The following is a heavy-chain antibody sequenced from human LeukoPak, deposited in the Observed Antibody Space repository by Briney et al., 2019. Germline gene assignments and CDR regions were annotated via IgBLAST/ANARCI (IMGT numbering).Heavy chain of an antibody. J-gene: IGHJ4*02. CDR2: IRHDGINK. CDR3: AKDKGWSSFEY. D-gene: IGHD6-19*01. CDR1: GFSFSNSG. V-gene: IGHV3-30*02. Sequence: GGSLRLSCAASGFSFSNSGMHWVRQAPGKGLEWVAVIRHDGINKYYADFVKGRLTISRDNSKNTVYLQMNSLRVEDTAVYYCAKDKGWSSFEYWGQGTLVTVSS.